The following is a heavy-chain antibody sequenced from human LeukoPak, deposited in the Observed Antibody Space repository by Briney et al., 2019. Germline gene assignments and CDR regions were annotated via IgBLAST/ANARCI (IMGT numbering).Heavy chain of an antibody. V-gene: IGHV1-2*02. CDR3: ARLGEQWLVLNYFDY. CDR1: GYTFTGYY. D-gene: IGHD6-19*01. J-gene: IGHJ4*02. Sequence: ASVKVSCKASGYTFTGYYMHWVRQAPGQGLEWMRWINPNSGGTNYAQKFQGRVTMTRDTSISTAYMELSRLRSDDTAVYYCARLGEQWLVLNYFDYWGQGTLVTVSS. CDR2: INPNSGGT.